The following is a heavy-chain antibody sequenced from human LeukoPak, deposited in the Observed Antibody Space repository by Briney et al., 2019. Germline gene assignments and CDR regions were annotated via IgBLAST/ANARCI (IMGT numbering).Heavy chain of an antibody. Sequence: GGSLRLSCTVSGFTFSDYGMHWVRQAPGKGLEWVAFIREDGNNKYYADSVRGRFTISRDNSKNTLYLQMNSLRADDTAVYYCVKLAQGRNDYWGQGTLVIASS. CDR3: VKLAQGRNDY. V-gene: IGHV3-30*02. D-gene: IGHD1-26*01. CDR1: GFTFSDYG. J-gene: IGHJ4*02. CDR2: IREDGNNK.